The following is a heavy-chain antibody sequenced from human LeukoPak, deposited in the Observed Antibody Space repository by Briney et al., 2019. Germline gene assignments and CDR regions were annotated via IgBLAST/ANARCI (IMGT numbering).Heavy chain of an antibody. V-gene: IGHV3-7*01. D-gene: IGHD6-6*01. CDR1: GFTFSSYW. Sequence: GGSLRLSXAASGFTFSSYWMSWVRQAPGKGLEWVANIKQDGSEKNYVDSEKGRFTISRDNAKKSLYLQMNSLRAEDSAVYYCARMGSSSSAYWGQGTLVTVSS. J-gene: IGHJ4*02. CDR3: ARMGSSSSAY. CDR2: IKQDGSEK.